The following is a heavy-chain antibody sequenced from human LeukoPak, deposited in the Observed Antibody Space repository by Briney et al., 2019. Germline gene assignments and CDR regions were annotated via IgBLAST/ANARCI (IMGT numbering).Heavy chain of an antibody. CDR2: ISAYNGNT. CDR3: ARDKGARYYYGSGSYYLLDY. J-gene: IGHJ4*02. V-gene: IGHV1-18*01. CDR1: GYTFTSYG. D-gene: IGHD3-10*01. Sequence: GASVKVSCKASGYTFTSYGISWVRQAPGQGLEWMGWISAYNGNTNYAQKLQGRVTMTTDTSTSTAYMELRSLRSDDTAVYYCARDKGARYYYGSGSYYLLDYWGQGTPVTVSS.